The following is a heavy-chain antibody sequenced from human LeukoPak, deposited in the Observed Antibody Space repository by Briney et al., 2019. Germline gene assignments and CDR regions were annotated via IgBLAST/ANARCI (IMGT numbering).Heavy chain of an antibody. Sequence: GGSLRLSCAASGFTFSSSAMSWVRQAPGKGLEWVSAISGSDGSTYYADSVKGRFTISRDNSKNTLYLQMNSLRAEDTAVYYCAKDRRYCSGGSCFYFDYWGQGTLVTVSS. D-gene: IGHD2-15*01. CDR2: ISGSDGST. CDR3: AKDRRYCSGGSCFYFDY. J-gene: IGHJ4*02. V-gene: IGHV3-23*01. CDR1: GFTFSSSA.